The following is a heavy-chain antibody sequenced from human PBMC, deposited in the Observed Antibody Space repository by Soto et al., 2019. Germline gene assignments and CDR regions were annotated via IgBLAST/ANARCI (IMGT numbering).Heavy chain of an antibody. V-gene: IGHV1-18*04. Sequence: ASVKVSCKAYGYTFTSYGISRVRQAPGQGLEWMGWISAYNGNTNYAQKLQGRVTMTTDTSTSTAYMELRSLRSDDTAVYYCARGGIMITFGGVIARAHLDYWGQGALVTVSS. D-gene: IGHD3-16*02. CDR2: ISAYNGNT. J-gene: IGHJ4*02. CDR1: GYTFTSYG. CDR3: ARGGIMITFGGVIARAHLDY.